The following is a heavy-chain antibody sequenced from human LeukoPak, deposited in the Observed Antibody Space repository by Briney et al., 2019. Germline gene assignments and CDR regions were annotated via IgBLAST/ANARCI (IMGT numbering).Heavy chain of an antibody. V-gene: IGHV3-15*01. Sequence: KPGRSLRLSCAASGFTFTNAWMSWVRQAPARGLEWVGLVKSDSDGGTAVYAASVKGRFTISRDDSKNTLYLQMKSLKPEDTAVYYCATGYGSGNACDYWGQGTLVTVSS. J-gene: IGHJ4*02. D-gene: IGHD3-10*01. CDR1: GFTFTNAW. CDR2: VKSDSDGGTA. CDR3: ATGYGSGNACDY.